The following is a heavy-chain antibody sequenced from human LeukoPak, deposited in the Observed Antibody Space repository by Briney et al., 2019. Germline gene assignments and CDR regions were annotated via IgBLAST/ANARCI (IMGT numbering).Heavy chain of an antibody. D-gene: IGHD3-22*01. Sequence: ASVKVSCKASGGTFSSYAISWVRQAPGQGLEWMGGIIPNFGPPNYAQKFQGRVTMTRDTSTSTVYMELSSLRSEDTAVYYCARGTYYYDSSGLRYFDYWGQGTLVTVSS. CDR2: IIPNFGPP. CDR3: ARGTYYYDSSGLRYFDY. V-gene: IGHV1-69*05. J-gene: IGHJ4*02. CDR1: GGTFSSYA.